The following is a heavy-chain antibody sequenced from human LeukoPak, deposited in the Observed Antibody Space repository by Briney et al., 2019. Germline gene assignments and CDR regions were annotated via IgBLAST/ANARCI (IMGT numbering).Heavy chain of an antibody. J-gene: IGHJ5*02. Sequence: PSETLSLTCAVSGYSIGTDYYWGWIRQPPGKGLEGIGSIYNSGSTYYNPSLKRRITISVDTSKNQFSLKLSSVTAADTAVYYCARNSSSSSPPERYNWFDPWGQGTMVTVSS. CDR2: IYNSGST. CDR1: GYSIGTDYY. D-gene: IGHD6-6*01. CDR3: ARNSSSSSPPERYNWFDP. V-gene: IGHV4-38-2*01.